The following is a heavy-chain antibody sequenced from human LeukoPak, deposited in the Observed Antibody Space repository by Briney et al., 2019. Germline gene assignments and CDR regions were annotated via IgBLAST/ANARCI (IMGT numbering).Heavy chain of an antibody. CDR3: ASGPEGAFDI. CDR2: ISGSGGST. J-gene: IGHJ3*02. V-gene: IGHV3-21*01. Sequence: GGSLRLSCAASGFTFSHHGMHWVRQAPGTGLEWVSAISGSGGSTYYADSVKGRFTISRDNAKNSLYLQMNSLRAEDTAVYYCASGPEGAFDIWGQGTMVTVSS. CDR1: GFTFSHHG.